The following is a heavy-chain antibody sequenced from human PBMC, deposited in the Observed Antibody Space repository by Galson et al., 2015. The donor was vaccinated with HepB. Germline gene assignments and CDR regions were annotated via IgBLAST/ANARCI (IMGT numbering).Heavy chain of an antibody. D-gene: IGHD1-1*01. CDR2: ITWNSGRI. J-gene: IGHJ3*01. CDR1: GFTFEDYA. Sequence: SLRLSCAASGFTFEDYAMYWVRQVPGKGLEWVSGITWNSGRINYADSVKGRFTISRRNGKDSLYLQMNSLRPEDTAFYYCAKTRGTLENAIDAWGRGTLVIVSS. CDR3: AKTRGTLENAIDA. V-gene: IGHV3-9*01.